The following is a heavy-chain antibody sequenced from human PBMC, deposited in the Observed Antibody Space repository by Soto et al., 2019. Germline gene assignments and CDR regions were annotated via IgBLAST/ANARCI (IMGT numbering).Heavy chain of an antibody. CDR3: ASFYYYDSSGYLGY. Sequence: SETLSLTCTVSGGSVSSDTHYWSWIRQPPGKRLEWIGEINHSGSTNYNPSLKSRVTISVDTSKNQFSLKLSSVTAADTAVYYGASFYYYDSSGYLGYWGQGTLVTVSS. D-gene: IGHD3-22*01. CDR1: GGSVSSDTHY. J-gene: IGHJ4*02. V-gene: IGHV4-61*01. CDR2: INHSGST.